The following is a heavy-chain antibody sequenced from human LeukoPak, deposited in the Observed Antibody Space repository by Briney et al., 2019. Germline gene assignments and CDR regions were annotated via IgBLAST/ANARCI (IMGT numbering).Heavy chain of an antibody. CDR3: ARDYDFWSGYSDY. J-gene: IGHJ4*02. V-gene: IGHV4-59*12. CDR2: IYYSGGT. Sequence: SETLSLTCTVSGGSISSYYWSWIRQPPGKGLEWIGYIYYSGGTNYNPSLKSRVTISMDMSKNQFSLKVISVTAADTAVYYCARDYDFWSGYSDYWGQGTLVTVSS. D-gene: IGHD3-3*01. CDR1: GGSISSYY.